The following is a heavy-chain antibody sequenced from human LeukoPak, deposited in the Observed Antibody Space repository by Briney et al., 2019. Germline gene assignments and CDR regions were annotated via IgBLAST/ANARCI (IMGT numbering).Heavy chain of an antibody. CDR1: GGSISSGDYY. V-gene: IGHV4-30-4*01. Sequence: PSQTLSLTCTVSGGSISSGDYYWSWIRQPPGKGLEWIGYIYYGGSTYYNPSLKSRVTISVDTSKNQFSLKVRSVTAADTAVYYCARGGGNQNDFDYWGQGTLVTVSS. CDR2: IYYGGST. CDR3: ARGGGNQNDFDY. J-gene: IGHJ4*02. D-gene: IGHD4-23*01.